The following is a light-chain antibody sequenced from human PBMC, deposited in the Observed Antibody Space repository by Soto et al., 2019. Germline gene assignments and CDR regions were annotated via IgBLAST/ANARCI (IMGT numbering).Light chain of an antibody. CDR2: EVS. Sequence: QSALTQPASVSGAPGQSITISCTGTSTDVGGYNYVSWYQHHPGKAPKLMIYEVSNRPSGVSNRFSGSKSANTASLTISGFQPEDEADYYCSPYTSSRAPGVFGGGTKLPVL. J-gene: IGLJ2*01. CDR3: SPYTSSRAPGV. V-gene: IGLV2-14*01. CDR1: STDVGGYNY.